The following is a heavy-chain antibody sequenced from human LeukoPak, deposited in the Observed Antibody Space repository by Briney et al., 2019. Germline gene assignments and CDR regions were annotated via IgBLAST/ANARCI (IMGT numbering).Heavy chain of an antibody. CDR2: IYTSGST. CDR1: GGSISSYY. J-gene: IGHJ4*02. CDR3: ARQGGSYFDY. V-gene: IGHV4-4*09. D-gene: IGHD1-26*01. Sequence: SETLSLTCTVSGGSISSYYWSWIRQPPGKGLEWIGYIYTSGSTNYNPSLKSRVTISVDTSKNQFSLKLSSVTAADTAVYYCARQGGSYFDYWGQGTLVTVSS.